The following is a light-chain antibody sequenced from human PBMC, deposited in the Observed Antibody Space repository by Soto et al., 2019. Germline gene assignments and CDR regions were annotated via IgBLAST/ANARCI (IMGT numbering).Light chain of an antibody. J-gene: IGKJ4*01. CDR1: QSVLSSSNNKNY. CDR3: QQCSSSPVH. Sequence: DIVMTQSPDSLAVSLGERATIKCKSSQSVLSSSNNKNYLAWYQQKPGQPPKLLIYWASTRYSGVPDRFSGSGSATDFTLTISNVQAEDVAVYYCQQCSSSPVHFGGGTKVEIK. CDR2: WAS. V-gene: IGKV4-1*01.